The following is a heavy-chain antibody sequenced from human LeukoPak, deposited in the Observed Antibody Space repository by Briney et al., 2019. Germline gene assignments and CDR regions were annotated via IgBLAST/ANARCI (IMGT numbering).Heavy chain of an antibody. D-gene: IGHD2-2*01. J-gene: IGHJ4*02. V-gene: IGHV4-59*01. Sequence: PSETLSLTCTVSGGSISSYYWSWIRQPPGKGLEWIGYIYYSGSTNYNPSLKSRVTISVDTSKNQFSLKLSSVTAADTAVYYCARVGYCSSTSCYRSLYFDYWGQGTLVTVSS. CDR3: ARVGYCSSTSCYRSLYFDY. CDR1: GGSISSYY. CDR2: IYYSGST.